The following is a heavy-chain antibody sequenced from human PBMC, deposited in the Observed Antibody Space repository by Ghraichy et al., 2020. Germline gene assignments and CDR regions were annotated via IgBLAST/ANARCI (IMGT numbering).Heavy chain of an antibody. J-gene: IGHJ5*02. V-gene: IGHV3-23*01. D-gene: IGHD6-13*01. Sequence: LSLTCAASGFTFSSYAMSWVRQAPGKGLEWVSAISGSGGSTYYADSVKGRFTISRDNSKNTLYLQMNSLRAEDTAVYYCAKFSSWYPYSSGLDFDPWGQGTLVTVSS. CDR1: GFTFSSYA. CDR2: ISGSGGST. CDR3: AKFSSWYPYSSGLDFDP.